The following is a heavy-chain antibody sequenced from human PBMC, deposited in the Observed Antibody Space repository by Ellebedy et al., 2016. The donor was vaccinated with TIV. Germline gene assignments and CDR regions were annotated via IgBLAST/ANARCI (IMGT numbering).Heavy chain of an antibody. CDR1: GFTFSNYW. V-gene: IGHV3-7*03. J-gene: IGHJ6*02. CDR2: TEEDGTEK. Sequence: PGGSLRLSCAASGFTFSNYWMAWVRQAPGKGLEWVAKTEEDGTEKNYVDSVKGRFTISRDNAKKSLYLQMNSLRADDTAVYYCARERCSDPSKTYYHGMAVWGRGTAVIVSS. CDR3: ARERCSDPSKTYYHGMAV. D-gene: IGHD4/OR15-4a*01.